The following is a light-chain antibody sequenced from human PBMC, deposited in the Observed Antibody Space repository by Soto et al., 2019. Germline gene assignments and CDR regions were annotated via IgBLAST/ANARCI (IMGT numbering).Light chain of an antibody. J-gene: IGLJ3*02. CDR1: SSDVVSYNL. V-gene: IGLV2-23*01. CDR2: EGS. Sequence: QSALTQPASVSGSPGQSITISCTGTSSDVVSYNLVSWYQQHPGKAPKLMIYEGSKRPSGVSNRFSGSKSGNTASLTISVLHAEDEADYYCCSYAGSSTWVFGGGTKLTV. CDR3: CSYAGSSTWV.